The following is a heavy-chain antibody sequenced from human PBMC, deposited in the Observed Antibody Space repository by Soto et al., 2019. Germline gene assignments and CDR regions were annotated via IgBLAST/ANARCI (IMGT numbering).Heavy chain of an antibody. CDR1: GGSISSGDYY. J-gene: IGHJ4*02. CDR2: IYYSGST. D-gene: IGHD3-10*01. CDR3: ARQKKLLWFGGDHYYFDY. V-gene: IGHV4-30-4*01. Sequence: QVQLQESGPGLVKPSQTLSLTCTVSGGSISSGDYYWSWIRQPPGKGLEWIGYIYYSGSTYYNPSLKSRVTISVDTSKNQFSLKLSSVTAADTAVYYCARQKKLLWFGGDHYYFDYWGQGTLVTVSS.